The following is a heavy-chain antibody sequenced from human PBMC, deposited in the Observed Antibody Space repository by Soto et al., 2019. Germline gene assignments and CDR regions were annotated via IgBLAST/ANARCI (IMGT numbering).Heavy chain of an antibody. D-gene: IGHD5-12*01. J-gene: IGHJ6*03. CDR2: ISGSGGST. V-gene: IGHV3-23*01. CDR3: AKKSGYDLNYYYYMDV. CDR1: GGTFSSYA. Sequence: GGSLRLSCAASGGTFSSYAMSWVRQAPGKGLEWVSAISGSGGSTYYADSVKGRFTISRDNSKNTLYLQMNSLRAEDTAVYYCAKKSGYDLNYYYYMDVWGKGTTVTVSS.